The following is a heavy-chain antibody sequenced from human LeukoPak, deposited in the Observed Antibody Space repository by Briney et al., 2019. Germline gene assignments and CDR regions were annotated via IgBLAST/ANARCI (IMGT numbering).Heavy chain of an antibody. D-gene: IGHD3-22*01. Sequence: SETLSLTCTVSGGSISTYYWSWIRQPAGKGLEWIGRIYTSGSTNYNPSLKSRVTMSVDTSKNQFSLRLSSVTAADTAVYYCVRVIGAPNYYYYMDVWGKGTTVTVSS. J-gene: IGHJ6*03. V-gene: IGHV4-4*07. CDR1: GGSISTYY. CDR3: VRVIGAPNYYYYMDV. CDR2: IYTSGST.